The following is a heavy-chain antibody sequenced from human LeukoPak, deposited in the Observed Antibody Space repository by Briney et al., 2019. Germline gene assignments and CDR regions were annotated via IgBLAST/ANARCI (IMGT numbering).Heavy chain of an antibody. CDR3: AREQWLGRFDY. CDR2: IYTSGST. V-gene: IGHV4-4*07. J-gene: IGHJ4*02. Sequence: SETLSLTCTVSGGSISNYYWSWIRQPPGKGLEWIGRIYTSGSTNYNPSLKSRVTMSVDTSKNQFSLKLSSVTAADTAVYYCAREQWLGRFDYWGQGTLVTVSS. CDR1: GGSISNYY. D-gene: IGHD6-19*01.